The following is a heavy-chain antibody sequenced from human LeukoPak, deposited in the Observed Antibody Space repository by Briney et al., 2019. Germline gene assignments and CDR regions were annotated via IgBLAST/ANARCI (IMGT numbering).Heavy chain of an antibody. D-gene: IGHD1-14*01. CDR1: GFTFSSYA. J-gene: IGHJ6*02. CDR3: AKSTEPPEDYYYGMDV. V-gene: IGHV3-30*04. CDR2: ISYDGSNK. Sequence: GGSLRLSCAASGFTFSSYAMHWVRQAPGKGLEWVAVISYDGSNKYYADSVKGRFTISRDNSKNTLYLQMNSLRAEDTALYYCAKSTEPPEDYYYGMDVWGQGTTVTVSS.